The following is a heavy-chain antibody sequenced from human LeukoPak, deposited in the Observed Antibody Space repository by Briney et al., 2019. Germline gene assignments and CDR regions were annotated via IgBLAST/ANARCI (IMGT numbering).Heavy chain of an antibody. CDR2: IRYDGSNK. J-gene: IGHJ4*02. Sequence: TGGSLRLSCAASGFTFSSYSMNWVRQAPGKGLEWVAFIRYDGSNKYYADSVKGRFTISRDNSKNTLYLQMNSLRAEDTAVYYCAEGDPAAMSDPYPVDYWGQGTLVTVSS. CDR3: AEGDPAAMSDPYPVDY. CDR1: GFTFSSYS. D-gene: IGHD2-2*01. V-gene: IGHV3-30*02.